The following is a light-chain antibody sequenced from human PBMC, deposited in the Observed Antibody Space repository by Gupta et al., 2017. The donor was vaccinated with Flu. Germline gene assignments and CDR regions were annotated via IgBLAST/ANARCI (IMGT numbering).Light chain of an antibody. CDR3: QAWDSSTAGV. CDR2: QDS. Sequence: PGQTASITCSGDKLGDKYACWYQQKPGQSPVLVIYQDSKRPSGIPERFSGSNSGNTATLTISGTQAMDEADYYCQAWDSSTAGVFGGGTKLTVL. V-gene: IGLV3-1*01. J-gene: IGLJ3*02. CDR1: KLGDKY.